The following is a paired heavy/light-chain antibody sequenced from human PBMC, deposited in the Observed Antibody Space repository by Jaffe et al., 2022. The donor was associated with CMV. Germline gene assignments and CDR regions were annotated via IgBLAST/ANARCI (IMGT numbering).Heavy chain of an antibody. D-gene: IGHD3-16*01. CDR2: INTDGSNT. CDR3: ARGRTTITTFCDY. Sequence: EVQLVESGGGLVQPGGSLRLSCAASGFSFSSYWMHWVRQAPGKGLEWVSRINTDGSNTNYADSVKGRFTISRDNPKNTLYVQMNSLRAEDTAVYYCARGRTTITTFCDYWGQGIPVTVSS. CDR1: GFSFSSYW. V-gene: IGHV3-74*01. J-gene: IGHJ4*02.
Light chain of an antibody. CDR1: QSVSIN. V-gene: IGKV3-15*01. CDR3: QQYNTWGT. J-gene: IGKJ2*01. Sequence: EIVMTQSPATLSVSPGERATLSCRASQSVSINLAWYQQKPGQAPRLLIYGASTRATGIPARFSGSGSGTEFTLTISSLQSEDFAVYYCQQYNTWGTFGQGTKLEIK. CDR2: GAS.